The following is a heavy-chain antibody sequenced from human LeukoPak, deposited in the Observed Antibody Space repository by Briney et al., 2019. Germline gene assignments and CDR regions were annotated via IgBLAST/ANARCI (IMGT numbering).Heavy chain of an antibody. Sequence: SEALSLTCTVSGGSITDHFWGWIRHTPGMGLEWIGHIYGSPTYNPSLKSRVTISDDTSENQIFLQMTSVTAADTAIYYCARRFRTSASGILHHDAYDIWGPGTEVIVSS. CDR3: ARRFRTSASGILHHDAYDI. V-gene: IGHV4-4*09. CDR1: GGSITDHF. CDR2: IYGSP. D-gene: IGHD3-10*01. J-gene: IGHJ3*02.